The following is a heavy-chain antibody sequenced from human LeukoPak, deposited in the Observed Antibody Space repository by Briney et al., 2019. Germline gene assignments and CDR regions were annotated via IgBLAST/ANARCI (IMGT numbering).Heavy chain of an antibody. D-gene: IGHD2-2*01. V-gene: IGHV4-59*11. J-gene: IGHJ5*02. Sequence: PSETLSLTCTVSGGSISSLYWTRIRHPPGKGLEWIGNIHNSGSTNYNPSLKSRVTISVDTAKNQFSLRLNSVTAADTAVYYCGRESFGGHCSRTGCYQYTWVDPWGQGSLVTVSS. CDR1: GGSISSLY. CDR3: GRESFGGHCSRTGCYQYTWVDP. CDR2: IHNSGST.